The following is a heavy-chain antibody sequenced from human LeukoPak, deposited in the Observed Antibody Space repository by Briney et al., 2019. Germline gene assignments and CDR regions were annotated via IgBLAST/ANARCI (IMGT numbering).Heavy chain of an antibody. CDR2: INPSGGST. CDR3: ARVPYCGGDCYSAYFDY. CDR1: GYTFTSYY. Sequence: ASVKVSCKASGYTFTSYYMHWVRQAPGQGLEWMGIINPSGGSTSYAQKFQGRATMTRDTSTSTVYVELSSLRSEDTAVYYCARVPYCGGDCYSAYFDYWGQGTLVTVSS. D-gene: IGHD2-21*02. J-gene: IGHJ4*02. V-gene: IGHV1-46*01.